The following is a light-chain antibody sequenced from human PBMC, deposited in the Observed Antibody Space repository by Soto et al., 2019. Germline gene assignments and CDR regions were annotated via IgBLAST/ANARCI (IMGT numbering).Light chain of an antibody. J-gene: IGKJ4*01. V-gene: IGKV1-6*01. CDR1: QGIRHY. Sequence: AIQMTQSPSSLSASVGDRVTITCRASQGIRHYLGWYQQKPGKAPKLLIYAASSLQSGVPSRFSGSGSGTDFTLTISSCQFLDFATNYSLPDYSYPLTFGGGTNVEIK. CDR3: LPDYSYPLT. CDR2: AAS.